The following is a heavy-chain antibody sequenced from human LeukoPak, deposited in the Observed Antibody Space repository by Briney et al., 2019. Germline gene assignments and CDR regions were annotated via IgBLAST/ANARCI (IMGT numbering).Heavy chain of an antibody. CDR3: ARVGVSSSWANDY. Sequence: ASVKVSCKASGYTFTSYYMHWVRQAPGQGLEWMGIINPSGGSTSYAQKLQGRVTMTTDTSTSTAYMELRSLRSDDTAVYYCARVGVSSSWANDYWGQGTLVTVSS. D-gene: IGHD6-13*01. CDR2: INPSGGST. V-gene: IGHV1-46*01. CDR1: GYTFTSYY. J-gene: IGHJ4*02.